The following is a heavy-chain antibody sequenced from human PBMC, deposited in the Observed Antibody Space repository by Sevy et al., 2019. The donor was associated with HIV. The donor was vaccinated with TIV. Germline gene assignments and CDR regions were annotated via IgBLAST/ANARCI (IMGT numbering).Heavy chain of an antibody. CDR1: GFIFNNYA. J-gene: IGHJ4*02. CDR3: VRDYFATYYAISGLGHY. D-gene: IGHD3-22*01. V-gene: IGHV3-23*01. Sequence: GGYLRLSCAASGFIFNNYAMNWVRQAPGKGLEWLSGISGRDGTTLYADSVKGGFTLSRDTSKNTLYLQMNSLRAEDTAVYYYVRDYFATYYAISGLGHYWGQGTLVTVSS. CDR2: ISGRDGTT.